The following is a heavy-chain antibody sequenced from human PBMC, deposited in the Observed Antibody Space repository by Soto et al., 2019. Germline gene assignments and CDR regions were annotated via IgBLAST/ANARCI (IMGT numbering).Heavy chain of an antibody. CDR3: ARDLGYCNSIGCFRTWFDP. CDR2: ISTYDDKT. D-gene: IGHD2-2*01. J-gene: IGHJ5*02. V-gene: IGHV1-18*01. CDR1: GYSFRTHG. Sequence: QVQLVQSGAEVKTPGASVKVSCRASGYSFRTHGISWVRQAPGQGLEWMGWISTYDDKTNFPQKFQGRITMTTDTSTSTAYRELRSLRSDDTAVYFCARDLGYCNSIGCFRTWFDPWGQGTLVTVSS.